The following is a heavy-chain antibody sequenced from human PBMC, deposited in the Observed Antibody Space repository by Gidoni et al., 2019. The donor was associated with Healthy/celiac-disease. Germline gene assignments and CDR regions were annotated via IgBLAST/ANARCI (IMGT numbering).Heavy chain of an antibody. D-gene: IGHD1-26*01. Sequence: QVQLQESLPGLVNPSGTLSLTCAVSCCSISRSNWWSWVRPPPGKGLEWIGEIYHSGSTNYNPSLKSRVTISVDKSKNQFSLKLSSVTAADTAVYYCARDPTLLQWGATVGGAFDIWGQGTMVTVSS. J-gene: IGHJ3*02. V-gene: IGHV4-4*02. CDR1: CCSISRSNW. CDR2: IYHSGST. CDR3: ARDPTLLQWGATVGGAFDI.